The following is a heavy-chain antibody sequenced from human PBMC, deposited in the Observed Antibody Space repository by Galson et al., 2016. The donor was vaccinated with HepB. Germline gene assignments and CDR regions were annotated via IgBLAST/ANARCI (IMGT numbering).Heavy chain of an antibody. CDR2: IFWDDDK. Sequence: PALVKPTQTLTLTCTFSGFSLSTSGVGVGWIRQPPGKALEWLALIFWDDDKHYSPSLKSRLTITKDTSKNQVVLTMTNMDPVDTATYFCALTGSYQASDGFDIWGQGTMVTVSS. CDR3: ALTGSYQASDGFDI. D-gene: IGHD1-26*01. V-gene: IGHV2-5*02. J-gene: IGHJ3*02. CDR1: GFSLSTSGVG.